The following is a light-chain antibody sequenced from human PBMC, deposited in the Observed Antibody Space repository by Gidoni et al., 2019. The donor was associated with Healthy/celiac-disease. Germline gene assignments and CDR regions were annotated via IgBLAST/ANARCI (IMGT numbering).Light chain of an antibody. CDR3: QQYYSTPIT. CDR1: QSVLYSSKNKNY. CDR2: WAY. V-gene: IGKV4-1*01. J-gene: IGKJ5*01. Sequence: DIVMTQSPDSLAASLGERATINCKSSQSVLYSSKNKNYLAWYQQKPGQPPKLLIYWAYTRESGVPDRFSGSGSRTDFTLTISSLQAEDVAVYYCQQYYSTPITFGQGTRLEIK.